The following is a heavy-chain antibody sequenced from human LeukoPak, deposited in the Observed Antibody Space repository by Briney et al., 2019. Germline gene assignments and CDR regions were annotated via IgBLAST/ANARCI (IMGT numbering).Heavy chain of an antibody. J-gene: IGHJ3*02. CDR3: ARVKSYYNVYSAFDI. V-gene: IGHV4-59*01. CDR1: GGSISSYY. CDR2: IYYSGST. D-gene: IGHD3-10*01. Sequence: SETLSLTCTVSGGSISSYYWSWIRQPPGKGLEWIGYIYYSGSTNYNPSLKSRVTISVDTSKNQFSLKLSSVTAADTAVYYCARVKSYYNVYSAFDIWGQGTMVTVSS.